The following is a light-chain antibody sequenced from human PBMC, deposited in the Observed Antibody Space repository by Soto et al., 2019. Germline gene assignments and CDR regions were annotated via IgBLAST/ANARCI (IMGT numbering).Light chain of an antibody. V-gene: IGKV3-15*01. CDR2: GAS. CDR3: HRYYTWPRT. J-gene: IGKJ1*01. Sequence: EIVMTQSPVTLSVSPGERATLSCRASQTVTTDLAWYQQKPGQAPRLVIHGASTRATDFPARFSGSGSGTEFTLTISSLQSEDIAVYYCHRYYTWPRTFGQGTKVEIK. CDR1: QTVTTD.